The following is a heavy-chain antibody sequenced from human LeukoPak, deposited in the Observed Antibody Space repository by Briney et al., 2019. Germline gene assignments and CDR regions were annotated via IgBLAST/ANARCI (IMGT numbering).Heavy chain of an antibody. V-gene: IGHV3-53*01. CDR1: GFTVSSNY. Sequence: PGGSLRLSCAASGFTVSSNYMSWVRQAPGKGLEWVSVISSGGSTYYADSVKGRFTISRDNSENTLYLQMDSLRAEDTAVYYCASPSGYCGDYGFDYWGQGTLVTVSS. CDR2: ISSGGST. J-gene: IGHJ4*02. D-gene: IGHD4-17*01. CDR3: ASPSGYCGDYGFDY.